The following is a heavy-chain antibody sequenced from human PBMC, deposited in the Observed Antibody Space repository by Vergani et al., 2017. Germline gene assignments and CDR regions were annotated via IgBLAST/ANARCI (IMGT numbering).Heavy chain of an antibody. CDR1: GITFKNAW. CDR2: IRSKNDGGTA. D-gene: IGHD2-2*02. J-gene: IGHJ4*02. CDR3: YTDYHDY. Sequence: EVQVVESGGGLIKPGGSLRLSCVVSGITFKNAWIIWVRQAPGKGLEWIGRIRSKNDGGTADYAAPLKGRFTISRDDSKDSAFLLVNNLKTEDTAVYFCYTDYHDYWGQGTLVTVSS. V-gene: IGHV3-15*01.